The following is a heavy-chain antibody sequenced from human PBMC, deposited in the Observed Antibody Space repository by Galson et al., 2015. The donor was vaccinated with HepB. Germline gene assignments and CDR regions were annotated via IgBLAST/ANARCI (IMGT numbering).Heavy chain of an antibody. V-gene: IGHV5-51*03. Sequence: QSGAEVKKPGDSLKISCTTSGYSFTTYWIGWVRHMPGKGLEWMGVIFPGDSDTRYSPSFQGQVTISADKSISTAYLQWSSLKASDTAVYYCARALAVTGRYFYYYMDVWGIGTTVTVSS. CDR2: IFPGDSDT. D-gene: IGHD6-19*01. CDR3: ARALAVTGRYFYYYMDV. J-gene: IGHJ6*03. CDR1: GYSFTTYW.